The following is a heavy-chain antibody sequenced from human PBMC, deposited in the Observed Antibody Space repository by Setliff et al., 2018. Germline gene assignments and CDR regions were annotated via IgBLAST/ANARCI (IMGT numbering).Heavy chain of an antibody. CDR3: AIMGGDSSGYYGVDY. CDR1: GGSISSGDYY. V-gene: IGHV4-30-4*08. CDR2: IYYSGST. Sequence: PSETLSLTCTVSGGSISSGDYYWSWIRQPPGKGLEWIGYIYYSGSTYYNPSLKSRVTISVDTSKNQFSLKLSSVTAADTALYYCAIMGGDSSGYYGVDYWVQGTLVTVSS. D-gene: IGHD3-22*01. J-gene: IGHJ4*02.